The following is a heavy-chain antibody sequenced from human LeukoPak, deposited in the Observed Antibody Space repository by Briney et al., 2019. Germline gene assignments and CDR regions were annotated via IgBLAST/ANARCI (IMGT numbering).Heavy chain of an antibody. CDR1: GYTFTGYY. CDR2: INPNSGGT. CDR3: ARDGHRRYHYDSSGREDAFDI. D-gene: IGHD3-22*01. V-gene: IGHV1-2*02. J-gene: IGHJ3*02. Sequence: ASVKVSCKASGYTFTGYYMHWVRQAPGQGLEWMGWINPNSGGTNYAQKFQGRVTMTRDTSISTAYMELSRLRSDDTAVYYCARDGHRRYHYDSSGREDAFDIWGQGTMVTVSS.